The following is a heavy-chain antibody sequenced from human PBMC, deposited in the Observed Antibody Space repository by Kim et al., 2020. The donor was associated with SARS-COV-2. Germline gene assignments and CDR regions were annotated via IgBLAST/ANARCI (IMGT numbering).Heavy chain of an antibody. CDR2: IWADGSEK. CDR3: AREASVAGDPANWFDP. CDR1: GFSFSSYG. J-gene: IGHJ5*02. V-gene: IGHV3-33*01. D-gene: IGHD6-13*01. Sequence: GGSLRLSCAASGFSFSSYGMHWARQAPGKGLEWVAVIWADGSEKFHTDSVRGRFAISRDNSMDTLYLQLNILRVEDTAVYYCAREASVAGDPANWFDPWGQGTRVTVSS.